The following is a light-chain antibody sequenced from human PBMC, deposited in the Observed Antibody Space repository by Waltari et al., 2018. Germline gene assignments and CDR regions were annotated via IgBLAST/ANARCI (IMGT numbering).Light chain of an antibody. CDR1: SSKLGCNN. J-gene: IGLJ2*01. Sequence: QSLLTQAPSASGTPGQAVTTSCYGRSSKLGCNNVNGYQQLPGTAPHLLIYSNHERPSVVPARFSGSKSGTSASLAISGLQSEDEADYYCGTWDDSLNGPLFGGGTKVTVL. CDR3: GTWDDSLNGPL. V-gene: IGLV1-44*01. CDR2: SNH.